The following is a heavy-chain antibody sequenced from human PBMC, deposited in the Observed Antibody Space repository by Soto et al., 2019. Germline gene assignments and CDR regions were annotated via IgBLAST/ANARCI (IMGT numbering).Heavy chain of an antibody. Sequence: QVQLVQSGAEVKKPGASEKVSCKASGYTFTGYYMHWVRQAPGQGLEWMGWINPNSGDTNYAQKFQGRVTMTRDTSISTAYMELSRLRSDDTAVYYCARDFVQDPRSDYYNELNYWGQGTLVTVSS. CDR2: INPNSGDT. J-gene: IGHJ4*02. CDR1: GYTFTGYY. D-gene: IGHD3-3*01. CDR3: ARDFVQDPRSDYYNELNY. V-gene: IGHV1-2*02.